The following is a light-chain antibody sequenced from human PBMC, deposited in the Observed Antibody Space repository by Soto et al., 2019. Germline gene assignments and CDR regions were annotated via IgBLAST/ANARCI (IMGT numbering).Light chain of an antibody. J-gene: IGKJ1*01. V-gene: IGKV1-5*01. Sequence: DIQMTQSPSTLSASVGDRVTITCRASQSISSWLAWYQQKPGKAPKLLIYDASSLESGVPSRFSGSGSGTEFTLTISSLQPDDFATYYCQQYNSYSPSWTFRQGTKVEIK. CDR1: QSISSW. CDR3: QQYNSYSPSWT. CDR2: DAS.